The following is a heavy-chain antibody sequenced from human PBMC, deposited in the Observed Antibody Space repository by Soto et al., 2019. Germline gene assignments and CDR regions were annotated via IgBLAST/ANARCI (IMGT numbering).Heavy chain of an antibody. CDR1: GFTFSNSE. CDR3: ARDSPYSSGSFDY. J-gene: IGHJ4*02. D-gene: IGHD6-19*01. CDR2: ITTSASTK. Sequence: RGSLRLSCAASGFTFSNSEMNWVRQAPGKGLEWVSYITTSASTKSYADSVKGRFTISRDNAKNSLYLHMNSLRVEDTAVYYCARDSPYSSGSFDYWGQGTLVTVSS. V-gene: IGHV3-48*03.